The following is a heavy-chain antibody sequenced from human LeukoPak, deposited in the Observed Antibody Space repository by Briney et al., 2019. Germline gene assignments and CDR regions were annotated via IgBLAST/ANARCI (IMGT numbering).Heavy chain of an antibody. CDR2: ISWNSGSI. D-gene: IGHD7-27*01. CDR3: AKEPGAEGDY. V-gene: IGHV3-9*01. Sequence: GRSLRLSCAASGFTFDDYAMHWVRQAPGKGLEWVSGISWNSGSIGYADSVKGRFTISRDNAKNSLYLQMNSLRAEDTALYYCAKEPGAEGDYWGQGTLVTVSS. J-gene: IGHJ4*02. CDR1: GFTFDDYA.